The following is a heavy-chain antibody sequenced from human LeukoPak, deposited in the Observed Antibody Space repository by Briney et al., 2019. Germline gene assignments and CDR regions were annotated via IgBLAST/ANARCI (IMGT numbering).Heavy chain of an antibody. CDR2: IYYSGST. CDR3: ARPLDSSGYYFDAFDI. Sequence: PSETLSLTCTVSGGSISSSSYYWGWIRQPPGKGLEWIGSIYYSGSTYYNPSLKSRVTISVDTSKNQFSLKLSSVTAADTAVYYCARPLDSSGYYFDAFDIWGQGTMVTVSS. J-gene: IGHJ3*02. V-gene: IGHV4-39*01. CDR1: GGSISSSSYY. D-gene: IGHD3-22*01.